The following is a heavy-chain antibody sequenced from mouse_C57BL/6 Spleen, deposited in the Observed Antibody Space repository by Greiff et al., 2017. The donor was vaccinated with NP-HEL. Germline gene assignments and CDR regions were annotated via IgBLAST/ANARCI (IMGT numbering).Heavy chain of an antibody. CDR1: GYSITSGYD. Sequence: DVKLVESGPGMVKPSQSLSLTCTVTGYSITSGYDWHWIRHFPGNKLEWMGYISYSGSTNYNPSLKSRISITHDTSKNHFFLKLNSVTTEDTATYYCARDRGYDGAWFAYWGQGTLVTVSA. J-gene: IGHJ3*01. D-gene: IGHD2-2*01. CDR3: ARDRGYDGAWFAY. V-gene: IGHV3-1*01. CDR2: ISYSGST.